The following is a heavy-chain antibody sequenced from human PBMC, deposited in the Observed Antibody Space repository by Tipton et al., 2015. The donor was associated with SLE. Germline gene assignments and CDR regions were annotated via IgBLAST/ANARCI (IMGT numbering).Heavy chain of an antibody. CDR1: GFTFSSYS. J-gene: IGHJ4*02. V-gene: IGHV3-21*01. D-gene: IGHD2-2*01. Sequence: TLRLSCAASGFTFSSYSMNWVRQAPGKGLEWVSYISSSSSYIYYADSVKGRFTISRDNAKNSLYLQMNSLRAEDTAVYYCARPVTATCYVSGYWGQGTLVTVSS. CDR2: ISSSSSYI. CDR3: ARPVTATCYVSGY.